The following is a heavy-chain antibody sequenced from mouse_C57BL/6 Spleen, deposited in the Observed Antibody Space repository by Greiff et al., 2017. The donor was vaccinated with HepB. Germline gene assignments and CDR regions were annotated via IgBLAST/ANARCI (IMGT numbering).Heavy chain of an antibody. CDR2: IFPGSGST. V-gene: IGHV1-75*01. CDR3: AKLTAQAPFAY. CDR1: GYTFTDYY. Sequence: QVQLKESGPELVKPGASVKISCKASGYTFTDYYINWVKQRPGQGLEWIGWIFPGSGSTYYNEKFKGKATLTVDKSSSTAYMLLSSLTSEDSAVYFCAKLTAQAPFAYWGQGTLVTVSA. J-gene: IGHJ3*01. D-gene: IGHD3-2*02.